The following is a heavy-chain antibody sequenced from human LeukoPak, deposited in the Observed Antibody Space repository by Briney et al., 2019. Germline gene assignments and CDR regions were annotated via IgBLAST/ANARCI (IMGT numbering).Heavy chain of an antibody. CDR2: IYYSGST. J-gene: IGHJ4*02. V-gene: IGHV4-59*01. CDR3: ARHHNGPTDY. Sequence: SETLSLTCTVSGGSISSYYWSWIRQPPGKGLEWIGYIYYSGSTNYNPSLKSRVTISVDTSKNQFSLKLSSVTAADTAAYYCARHHNGPTDYWGQGTLVTVSS. CDR1: GGSISSYY. D-gene: IGHD2-8*01.